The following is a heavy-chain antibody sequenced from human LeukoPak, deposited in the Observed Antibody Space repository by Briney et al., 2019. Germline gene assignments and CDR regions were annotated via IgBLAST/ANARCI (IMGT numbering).Heavy chain of an antibody. CDR3: AMGPYYYDSSGYYY. D-gene: IGHD3-22*01. V-gene: IGHV3-74*01. CDR2: INSDGSST. J-gene: IGHJ4*02. CDR1: GFTFSSYW. Sequence: GRSLRLSYAASGFTFSSYWMHWVRQAPGKGLVWVSRINSDGSSTSYADSVKGRFTISRDNAKNTLYLQMNSLRAEDTAVNYCAMGPYYYDSSGYYYWGQGTLVTVSS.